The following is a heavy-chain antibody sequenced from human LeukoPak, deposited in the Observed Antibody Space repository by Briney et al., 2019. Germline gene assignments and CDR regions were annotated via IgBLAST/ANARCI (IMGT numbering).Heavy chain of an antibody. J-gene: IGHJ6*03. CDR1: GFTFSSYA. CDR2: IWYDGSSK. Sequence: TGGSLRLSCAASGFTFSSYAMHWVRQAPGKGLEWVAVIWYDGSSKYYADSVKGRFTISRDNSKNTLYLQMNSLRAEDTAVYYCAKDALVSTVTTWGFYYYMDVWGKGTTVTVSS. CDR3: AKDALVSTVTTWGFYYYMDV. D-gene: IGHD4-11*01. V-gene: IGHV3-33*06.